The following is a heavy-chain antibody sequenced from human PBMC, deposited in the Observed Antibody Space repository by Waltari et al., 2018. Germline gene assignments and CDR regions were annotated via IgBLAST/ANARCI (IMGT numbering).Heavy chain of an antibody. D-gene: IGHD5-18*01. CDR2: IIPILGTA. J-gene: IGHJ6*02. CDR3: ASPTDTATGNYYGMDV. CDR1: GGTFSSYA. V-gene: IGHV1-69*01. Sequence: QVQLVQSGAEVKKPGSSVKVSCKASGGTFSSYAISWVRQAPGQGLEWMGGIIPILGTANYAQKVQGRVTITADESTSTAYMELSSLRSEDTAVYYCASPTDTATGNYYGMDVWGQGTTVTVSS.